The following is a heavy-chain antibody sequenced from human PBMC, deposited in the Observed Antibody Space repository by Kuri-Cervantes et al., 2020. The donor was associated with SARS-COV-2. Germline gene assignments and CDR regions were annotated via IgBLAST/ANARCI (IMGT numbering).Heavy chain of an antibody. CDR1: GFSFDDYG. J-gene: IGHJ6*02. D-gene: IGHD5-18*01. V-gene: IGHV3-9*01. Sequence: SLKISCAASGFSFDDYGMHWVRLAPGKGPEWVSGISWNSVLIGYADSVKGRFTISRDNAKNMLFLQMNSLRAEDTAVYYCASPIQTGGYYYYGMDVWGQGTTVTVSS. CDR3: ASPIQTGGYYYYGMDV. CDR2: ISWNSVLI.